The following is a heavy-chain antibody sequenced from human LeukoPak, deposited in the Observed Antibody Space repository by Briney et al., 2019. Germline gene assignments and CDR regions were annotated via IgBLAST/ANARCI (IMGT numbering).Heavy chain of an antibody. CDR1: GFTFSSYG. CDR3: ARGTGSGIY. J-gene: IGHJ4*02. D-gene: IGHD1-26*01. V-gene: IGHV3-30*03. Sequence: GGSLRLSCAASGFTFSSYGMHWVRQAPGKGLEWVAVISYDGSNKYYADSVKGRFTISRDNAKNSLYLQMNSLRAEDTAVYYCARGTGSGIYWGQGTLVTVSS. CDR2: ISYDGSNK.